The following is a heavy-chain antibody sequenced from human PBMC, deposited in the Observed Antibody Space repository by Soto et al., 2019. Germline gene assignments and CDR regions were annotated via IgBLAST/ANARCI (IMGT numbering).Heavy chain of an antibody. CDR1: GYTLTELS. J-gene: IGHJ3*02. CDR2: FDPEDGET. D-gene: IGHD6-19*01. Sequence: GASVKVSCKVSGYTLTELSMHWVRQAPGKGLEWMGGFDPEDGETIYAQKFQGRVTMTEDTSTDTAYMELSSLRSEDTAVYYCATGVSGWYRRSAFDIWGQGTMVTVSS. V-gene: IGHV1-24*01. CDR3: ATGVSGWYRRSAFDI.